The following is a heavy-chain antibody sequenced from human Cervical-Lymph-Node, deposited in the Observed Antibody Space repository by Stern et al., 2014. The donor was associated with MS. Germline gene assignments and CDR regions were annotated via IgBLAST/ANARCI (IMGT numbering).Heavy chain of an antibody. CDR3: ATWGAGSSPPLFY. CDR2: INTKTGNP. CDR1: GYNLTTYA. J-gene: IGHJ4*02. V-gene: IGHV7-4-1*02. Sequence: VQLVESGSELKKPGASVKASCKASGYNLTTYAINWVRQAPGQGLEWMGWINTKTGNPTFAQGFTGRFVFSLDTSINTAYLRISSLKAEDSAVYYCATWGAGSSPPLFYWGQGTLVTVSS. D-gene: IGHD6-6*01.